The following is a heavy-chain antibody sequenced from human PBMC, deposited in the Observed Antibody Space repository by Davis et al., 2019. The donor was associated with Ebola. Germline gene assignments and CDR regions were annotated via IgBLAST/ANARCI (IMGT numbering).Heavy chain of an antibody. CDR1: GVSVTTYY. CDR3: ARLAGYCTSSSCYLGSFDY. D-gene: IGHD2-2*01. J-gene: IGHJ4*02. CDR2: VYYNGIT. Sequence: MPGGSLRLSCTVSGVSVTTYYWSWIRQSPGKGLEWIGHVYYNGITTSSPSLKRRVTISFEKSKNQFSLNLRSVTAADTAVYYCARLAGYCTSSSCYLGSFDYWAREPWSPSPQ. V-gene: IGHV4-59*08.